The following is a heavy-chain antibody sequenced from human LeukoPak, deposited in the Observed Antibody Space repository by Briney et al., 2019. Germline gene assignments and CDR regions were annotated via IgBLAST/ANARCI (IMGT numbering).Heavy chain of an antibody. CDR3: ARVDYDILTGYSRIPRGWFDP. CDR2: INHSGST. Sequence: SETLSLTCAVYGGSFSGYYWSWIRQPPGKGLEWIGEINHSGSTNYNPSLKSRVTISVDTSKNQFSLKLSSVTAADTAVYYCARVDYDILTGYSRIPRGWFDPWGQGTLVTVSS. D-gene: IGHD3-9*01. J-gene: IGHJ5*02. CDR1: GGSFSGYY. V-gene: IGHV4-34*01.